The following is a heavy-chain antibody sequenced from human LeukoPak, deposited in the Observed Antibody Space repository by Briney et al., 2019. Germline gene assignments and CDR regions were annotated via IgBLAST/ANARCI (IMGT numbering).Heavy chain of an antibody. D-gene: IGHD1-26*01. Sequence: SETLSLTCTVSGGSISSYYWSWIRQPAGKGLEWIGRIYTSGSANYNPSLKNRVTMSVDTSKNQFSLKLSSVTAADTAVYYCAREGGSVSGRGFDYWGQGTLVTVSS. J-gene: IGHJ4*02. V-gene: IGHV4-4*07. CDR1: GGSISSYY. CDR3: AREGGSVSGRGFDY. CDR2: IYTSGSA.